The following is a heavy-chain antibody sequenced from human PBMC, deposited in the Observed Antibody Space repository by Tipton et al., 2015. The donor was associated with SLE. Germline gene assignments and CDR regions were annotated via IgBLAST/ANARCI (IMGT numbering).Heavy chain of an antibody. J-gene: IGHJ6*02. CDR3: ARRYYDSSGYTRDHYYYYGMDV. CDR1: GGTFSSYA. Sequence: QLVQSGAEVKKPGSSVKVSCKASGGTFSSYAISWVRQAPGQGLEWMGGIIPIFGTANYAKKFQGRVTITADESTSTAYMELSSLRSEDTAVYYCARRYYDSSGYTRDHYYYYGMDVWGQGTTVTVSS. V-gene: IGHV1-69*01. D-gene: IGHD3-22*01. CDR2: IIPIFGTA.